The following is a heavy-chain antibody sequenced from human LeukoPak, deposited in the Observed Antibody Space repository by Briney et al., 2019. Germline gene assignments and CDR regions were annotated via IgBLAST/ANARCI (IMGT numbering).Heavy chain of an antibody. CDR3: ARAMGSGWYDS. V-gene: IGHV1-46*01. J-gene: IGHJ5*01. D-gene: IGHD6-19*01. CDR1: GYSFTSYY. Sequence: GASVKVSCKAPGYSFTSYYMHWVRQAPGQGLEWLGVINPSGGSTSYAQKFQGRVSMTRDTSTRTVYMEVSSLRSEDTAVYYCARAMGSGWYDSWGQGTLVTVSS. CDR2: INPSGGST.